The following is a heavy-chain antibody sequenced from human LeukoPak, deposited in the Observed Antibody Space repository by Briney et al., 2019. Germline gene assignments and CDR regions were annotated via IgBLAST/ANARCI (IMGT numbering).Heavy chain of an antibody. Sequence: GGSLRLSCAASGFTFSSYGMHWVRQAPGKGLEWVAVISFDGSSKDYAESVKGRFTISRDNSKNTLYLQMNSLRVEDTAVYYCAKAADQYYYYYFYYMDVWGKGTTVTVSS. J-gene: IGHJ6*03. CDR2: ISFDGSSK. CDR3: AKAADQYYYYYFYYMDV. V-gene: IGHV3-30*18. CDR1: GFTFSSYG. D-gene: IGHD2-2*01.